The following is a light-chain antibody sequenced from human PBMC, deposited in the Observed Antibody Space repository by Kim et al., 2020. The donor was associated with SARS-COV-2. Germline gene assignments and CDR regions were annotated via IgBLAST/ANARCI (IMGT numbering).Light chain of an antibody. CDR3: QQRDNWPIT. J-gene: IGKJ5*01. CDR2: DAS. V-gene: IGKV3-11*01. CDR1: QTVSGY. Sequence: LSPGERATLPCRTSQTVSGYLAWYQQKPGQAPRLLMFDASKRATGIPARFSGSGSGTEFTLTISSLEPEDFAIYYCQQRDNWPITFGQGTRLEIK.